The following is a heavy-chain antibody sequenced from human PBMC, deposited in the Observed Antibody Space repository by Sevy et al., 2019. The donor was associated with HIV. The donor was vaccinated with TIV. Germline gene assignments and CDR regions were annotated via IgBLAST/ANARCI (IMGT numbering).Heavy chain of an antibody. CDR3: ANAYSGSFSHSYLYALDV. J-gene: IGHJ6*02. CDR1: GFSFSYYG. CDR2: ISHDGINE. V-gene: IGHV3-30*18. Sequence: GGSLRLSCIGSGFSFSYYGIHWVRQFPGKGLDWVALISHDGINEYYADSMKGRFTISRDKSKNTVYLEMNSLRNEDTAIYFGANAYSGSFSHSYLYALDVWGQGTTVTVSS. D-gene: IGHD1-26*01.